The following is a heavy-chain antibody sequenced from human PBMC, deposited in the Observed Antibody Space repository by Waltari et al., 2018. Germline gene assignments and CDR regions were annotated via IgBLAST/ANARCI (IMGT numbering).Heavy chain of an antibody. CDR3: ARIYSSGYFDY. Sequence: QVQLQESGPGLVKPSETLSLTCAVSGYSISSGYYWGWIRQPPGKGLEWIGSIYHSGSPKYSPSLKSRVTISVDTSKNQFSLELSSVTAADTAVYYCARIYSSGYFDYWGQGTLVTVSS. V-gene: IGHV4-38-2*01. CDR1: GYSISSGYY. D-gene: IGHD6-19*01. J-gene: IGHJ4*02. CDR2: IYHSGSP.